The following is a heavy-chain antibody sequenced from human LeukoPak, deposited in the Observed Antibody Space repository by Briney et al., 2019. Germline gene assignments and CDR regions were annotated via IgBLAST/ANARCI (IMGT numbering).Heavy chain of an antibody. D-gene: IGHD3-16*02. CDR3: EREPGSHRYFFDY. CDR1: RFTFSDYY. V-gene: IGHV3-11*04. J-gene: IGHJ4*02. Sequence: GGSLRLSCAASRFTFSDYYMSCFSDSSMRWLRQAPGIGRGGVTYNSDSVTTRYYAASVKGRFTISWHQTNNTLDQTMDTLRAEDTAVYDCEREPGSHRYFFDYWGQGNLVTVSS. CDR2: NSDSVTTR.